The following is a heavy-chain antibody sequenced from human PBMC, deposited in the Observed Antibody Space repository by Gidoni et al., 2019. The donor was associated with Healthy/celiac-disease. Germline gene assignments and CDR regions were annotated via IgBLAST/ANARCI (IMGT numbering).Heavy chain of an antibody. CDR1: GGSISSYY. V-gene: IGHV4-59*01. J-gene: IGHJ3*02. CDR2: IYYSGST. D-gene: IGHD3-16*02. Sequence: QVQLQESGPGLVKPSETLSLTCTVPGGSISSYYWSWIRQPPGKGLEWIGYIYYSGSTNYNPSLKSRVTISVDTSKNQFSLKLSSVTAADTAVYYCARFNAGRYAFDIWGQGTMVTVSS. CDR3: ARFNAGRYAFDI.